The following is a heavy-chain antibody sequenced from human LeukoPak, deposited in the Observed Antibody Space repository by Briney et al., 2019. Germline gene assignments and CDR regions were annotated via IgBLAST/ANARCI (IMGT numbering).Heavy chain of an antibody. CDR2: IYSGGST. CDR1: GFSVSNYY. V-gene: IGHV3-53*01. D-gene: IGHD2-8*01. Sequence: GGSLRLSCAASGFSVSNYYMDWVRQAPGKGLEWVSVIYSGGSTYYADSVKGRSTISRDNSKNTLFVQMNSLRAEDTAVYYCAREGSNGGYDYWGQGTLVTVAS. CDR3: AREGSNGGYDY. J-gene: IGHJ4*02.